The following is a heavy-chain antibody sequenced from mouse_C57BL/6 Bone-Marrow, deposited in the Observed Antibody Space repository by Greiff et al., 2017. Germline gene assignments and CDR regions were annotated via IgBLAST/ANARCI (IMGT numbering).Heavy chain of an antibody. CDR3: ARGMGAMAY. Sequence: VQLQQSVAELVRPGASVKLSCTASGFNIQNTYMLWVKQRPEQGLEWIGRIDPATGNTKYAPKFQGKATITADTSSNPAYLQLSRLTSEDSAIYYCARGMGAMAYWGRGASATCSS. J-gene: IGHJ4*01. CDR2: IDPATGNT. V-gene: IGHV14-3*01. CDR1: GFNIQNTY. D-gene: IGHD2-3*01.